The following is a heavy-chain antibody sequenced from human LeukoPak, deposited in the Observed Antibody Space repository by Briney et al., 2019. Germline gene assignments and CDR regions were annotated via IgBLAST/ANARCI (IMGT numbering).Heavy chain of an antibody. CDR3: ARGFYGSGSYLVR. D-gene: IGHD3-10*01. V-gene: IGHV4-34*01. CDR2: INHSGST. J-gene: IGHJ4*02. Sequence: SETLSLTCAVYGGSFSGYYWSWIRQPPGKGLEWIGEINHSGSTNYNPSLKSRVTISVDTSKNQFSLKLSSVTAADTAVYYCARGFYGSGSYLVRWGQGTLVTVSP. CDR1: GGSFSGYY.